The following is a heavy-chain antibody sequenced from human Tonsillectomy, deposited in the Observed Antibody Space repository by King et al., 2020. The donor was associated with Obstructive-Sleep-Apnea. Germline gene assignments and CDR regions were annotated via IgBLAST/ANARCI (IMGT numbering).Heavy chain of an antibody. D-gene: IGHD3-16*01. V-gene: IGHV4-31*03. CDR2: IYYSGST. CDR1: GGSISNDGYY. CDR3: AREALRGDYGMDV. J-gene: IGHJ6*02. Sequence: VHLQESGPGLVKPSQTLSLTCTVSGGSISNDGYYWSWIRQHPGRGLEWIAYIYYSGSTYYNPSLKSRVTISVDTSKNQFSLKLSSVTAADTAVYYCAREALRGDYGMDVWGQGTTVTVSS.